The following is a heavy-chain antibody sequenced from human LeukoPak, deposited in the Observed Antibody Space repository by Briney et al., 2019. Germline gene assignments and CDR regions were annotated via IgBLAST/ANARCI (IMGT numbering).Heavy chain of an antibody. Sequence: GGSLRLYCAASGFSFSSYWMHWVRQAPGKGLVWVSRINSDGSGTSYADSVKGRFTISRDNAKNTLYLQMNSLRAEDTAVYYCAREGYSSGWYGGFWFDPWGQGTLVTVSS. CDR1: GFSFSSYW. D-gene: IGHD6-19*01. CDR2: INSDGSGT. V-gene: IGHV3-74*01. CDR3: AREGYSSGWYGGFWFDP. J-gene: IGHJ5*02.